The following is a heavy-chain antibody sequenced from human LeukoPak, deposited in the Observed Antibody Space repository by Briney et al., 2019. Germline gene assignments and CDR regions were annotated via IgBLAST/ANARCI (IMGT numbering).Heavy chain of an antibody. J-gene: IGHJ4*02. D-gene: IGHD1-26*01. CDR2: ISWDGGSS. V-gene: IGHV3-43D*03. CDR1: GFTFDDYA. Sequence: GGPLRLSCAASGFTFDDYAMHWVRQAPGKGLEWVSLISWDGGSSHYAESVKGRLTMSRDNSKNTLYLQMNSLRPEDTAVYYCAKDSGSRRGRTDYFDYWGQGTLVTVSS. CDR3: AKDSGSRRGRTDYFDY.